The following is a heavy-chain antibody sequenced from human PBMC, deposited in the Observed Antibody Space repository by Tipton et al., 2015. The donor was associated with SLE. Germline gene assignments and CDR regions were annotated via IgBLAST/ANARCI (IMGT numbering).Heavy chain of an antibody. V-gene: IGHV3-23*01. CDR2: ISGGGGST. Sequence: SLRLSCATSGFTFSSYALSWVRRATGKGMEWVSAISGGGGSTYYADFVKGRFSISIDKSKKTLFLQMNSRRVDDTATYYCAKFEKTTDFYLDSWGQGTLVSVSS. CDR1: GFTFSSYA. CDR3: AKFEKTTDFYLDS. J-gene: IGHJ4*02. D-gene: IGHD1/OR15-1a*01.